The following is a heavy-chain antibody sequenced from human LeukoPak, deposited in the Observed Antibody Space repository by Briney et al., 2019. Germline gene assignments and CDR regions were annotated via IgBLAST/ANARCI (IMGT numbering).Heavy chain of an antibody. Sequence: SETLSLTCTVSGDSISSSSYYWGWIRQPPGKGLEWIGTIYYSGSTYYNPSLKSRVTISVDTSKNQFSLKLSSVTAADTAVYYCARAFCVGECFVLHIFFDSWGQGTLVTVSS. J-gene: IGHJ4*02. CDR1: GDSISSSSYY. D-gene: IGHD2-21*01. CDR3: ARAFCVGECFVLHIFFDS. V-gene: IGHV4-39*01. CDR2: IYYSGST.